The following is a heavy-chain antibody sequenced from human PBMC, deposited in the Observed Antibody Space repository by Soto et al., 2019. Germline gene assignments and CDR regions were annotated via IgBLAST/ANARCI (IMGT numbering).Heavy chain of an antibody. CDR1: GGSISSGGYS. Sequence: PSETLSLTCAVSGGSISSGGYSWSWIRQPPGKGLEWIGYIYYSGSTYYNPSLKSRVTISVDRSKNQFSLKLSSVTAADTAVYYCAREGGLSFDYWGQGTLVTVSS. CDR2: IYYSGST. V-gene: IGHV4-30-2*01. D-gene: IGHD3-16*01. J-gene: IGHJ4*02. CDR3: AREGGLSFDY.